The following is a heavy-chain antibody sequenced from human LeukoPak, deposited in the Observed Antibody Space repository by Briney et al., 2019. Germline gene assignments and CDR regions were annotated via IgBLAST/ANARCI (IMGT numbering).Heavy chain of an antibody. J-gene: IGHJ6*03. V-gene: IGHV4-38-2*02. CDR3: ARDKYGAAAGIFFYYMDV. CDR1: GYSISSGYY. CDR2: IYHSGST. Sequence: PSETLSLTCAVSGYSISSGYYWGWIRQPPGKGLEWIGSIYHSGSTYYNPSLKSRVTISVDTSKNQFSLKLSSVTAADTAVYYCARDKYGAAAGIFFYYMDVWGKGTTVTVSS. D-gene: IGHD6-13*01.